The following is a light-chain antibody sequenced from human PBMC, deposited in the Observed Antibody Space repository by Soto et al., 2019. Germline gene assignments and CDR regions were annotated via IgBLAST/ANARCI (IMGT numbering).Light chain of an antibody. CDR3: QQYGSSPLT. V-gene: IGKV3-20*01. Sequence: EIVLTQSPGTRSLSPGERATLSGRASQSVSSSYLAWYQQKPGQAPRLLIYGASSRATGIPDRFSASGSGTDFTLTISRLEPEDFAVYYCQQYGSSPLTFGGGTKVEIK. CDR1: QSVSSSY. CDR2: GAS. J-gene: IGKJ4*01.